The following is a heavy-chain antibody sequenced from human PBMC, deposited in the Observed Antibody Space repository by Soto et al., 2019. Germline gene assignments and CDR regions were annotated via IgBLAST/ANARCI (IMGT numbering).Heavy chain of an antibody. CDR2: IGGSAGST. J-gene: IGHJ4*02. V-gene: IGHV3-23*01. Sequence: PGGSLRLSCAASGFTLTAYAMSWVRRAPGKGLEWVSTIGGSAGSTHSAASVTGRFTISRDSSKSTLYLQMNSLRAEDTALYYCARSAIIAVAGRFDHWGPGTLVTVSS. CDR3: ARSAIIAVAGRFDH. CDR1: GFTLTAYA. D-gene: IGHD6-19*01.